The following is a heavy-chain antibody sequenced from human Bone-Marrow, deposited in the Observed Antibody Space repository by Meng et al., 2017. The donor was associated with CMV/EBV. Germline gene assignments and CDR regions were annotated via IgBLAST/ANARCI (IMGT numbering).Heavy chain of an antibody. CDR1: GYTFTSYD. V-gene: IGHV1-8*01. Sequence: ASVKVSCKASGYTFTSYDINWVRQATGQGLEWMGWMNPNSGNTGYAQKFQGRVTMTRNTSISTAYMELRSLRSDDTAVYYCARDLNYDFWSGYYPLYYYYGMDVWGQGTTVTVSS. D-gene: IGHD3-3*01. J-gene: IGHJ6*02. CDR2: MNPNSGNT. CDR3: ARDLNYDFWSGYYPLYYYYGMDV.